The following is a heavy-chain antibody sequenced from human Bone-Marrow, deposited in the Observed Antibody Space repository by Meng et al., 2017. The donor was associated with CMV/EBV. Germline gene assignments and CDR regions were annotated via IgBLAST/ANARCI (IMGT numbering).Heavy chain of an antibody. Sequence: GEFLKISCAASGFTFSSYETNWVRQAPGKGLEWVSYISSSGSTIYYADSVKGRFTISRDNAKNSLYLQMNSLRAEDTAVYYCARDRGYRPITHQRELKTYGMDVWGQGTTVTVSS. CDR1: GFTFSSYE. CDR2: ISSSGSTI. V-gene: IGHV3-48*03. D-gene: IGHD5-12*01. J-gene: IGHJ6*02. CDR3: ARDRGYRPITHQRELKTYGMDV.